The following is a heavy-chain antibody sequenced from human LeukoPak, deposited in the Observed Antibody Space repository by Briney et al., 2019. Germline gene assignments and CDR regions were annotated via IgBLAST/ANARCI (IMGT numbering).Heavy chain of an antibody. CDR2: IYYSGST. V-gene: IGHV4-39*07. J-gene: IGHJ4*02. Sequence: PSETLSLTCTVSGGSISSSSYYWGWIRQPPGKGLEWIGSIYYSGSTYYNPSLKSRVTISVDTSKNQFSLKLSSVTAADTAVYYCASHASSGCPRVPCVDYWGQGTLVTVSS. CDR3: ASHASSGCPRVPCVDY. CDR1: GGSISSSSYY. D-gene: IGHD6-19*01.